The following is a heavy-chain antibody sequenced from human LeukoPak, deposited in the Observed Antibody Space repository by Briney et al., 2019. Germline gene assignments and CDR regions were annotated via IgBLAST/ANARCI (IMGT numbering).Heavy chain of an antibody. V-gene: IGHV3-64*01. CDR1: GFTFSSYA. Sequence: GGSLRLSCAASGFTFSSYALHWVRQAPGKGLEYVSTISSDGGSTYYATSVKGRFTISRDNSKNTLYLQMGSLGAEDMAVYYCARDRSGSYTSYSFDYWGQGTLVTVSS. CDR2: ISSDGGST. J-gene: IGHJ4*02. D-gene: IGHD1-26*01. CDR3: ARDRSGSYTSYSFDY.